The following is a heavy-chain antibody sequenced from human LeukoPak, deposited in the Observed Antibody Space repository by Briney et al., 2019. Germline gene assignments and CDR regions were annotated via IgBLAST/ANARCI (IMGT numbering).Heavy chain of an antibody. CDR3: ARGEFDFDY. CDR1: GGSISSSY. V-gene: IGHV4-59*12. J-gene: IGHJ4*02. CDR2: LYYSGST. D-gene: IGHD3-10*01. Sequence: SETLSLTCTVSGGSISSSYWSWIRQPPGKGLEWTWYLYYSGSTNYNPSLKSRVTMSVDTSKNQFSLKLSSVTAADTAVYYCARGEFDFDYWGQGTLVTVSS.